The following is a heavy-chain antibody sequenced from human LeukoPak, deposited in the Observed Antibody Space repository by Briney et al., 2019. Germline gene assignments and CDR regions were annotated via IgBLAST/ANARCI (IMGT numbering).Heavy chain of an antibody. D-gene: IGHD6-13*01. CDR3: AKTPSNSWGLFDY. CDR2: IRSDGSNK. Sequence: GGSLRLSCAASGFTFSSYAMSWVRQAPGKGLEWVAFIRSDGSNKYYADSVKGRFTISRDNSKNTLYLEINSLRAEDTAVYYCAKTPSNSWGLFDYWGQGTLVTVSS. V-gene: IGHV3-30*02. CDR1: GFTFSSYA. J-gene: IGHJ4*02.